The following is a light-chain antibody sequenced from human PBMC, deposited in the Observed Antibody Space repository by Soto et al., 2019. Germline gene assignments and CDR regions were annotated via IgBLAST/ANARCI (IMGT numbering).Light chain of an antibody. Sequence: EIVLTQSPATLSLSPGERATLSCRASQSVISYLAWYQQKPGQAPRLLIYDTSNRATGIPARFSGSGSGTDFTLTISSLEPEDFALYYCQQRSNWPPITFGQGTRLEIK. V-gene: IGKV3-11*01. J-gene: IGKJ5*01. CDR1: QSVISY. CDR3: QQRSNWPPIT. CDR2: DTS.